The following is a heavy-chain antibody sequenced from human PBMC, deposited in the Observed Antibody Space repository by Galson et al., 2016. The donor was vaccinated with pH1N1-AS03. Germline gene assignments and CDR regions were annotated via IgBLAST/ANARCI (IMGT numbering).Heavy chain of an antibody. J-gene: IGHJ2*01. CDR2: ISRESDAK. CDR1: GFTFNMYT. Sequence: SLRLSCAASGFTFNMYTMDWVRRAPGKGLEWISSISRESDAKYYADSVKGRFTISRDNVETALYLQMDSLRGEDTAVYYCVRNRGSRGFHADRYFDVWGPGTVVSVSS. D-gene: IGHD2-15*01. V-gene: IGHV3-48*01. CDR3: VRNRGSRGFHADRYFDV.